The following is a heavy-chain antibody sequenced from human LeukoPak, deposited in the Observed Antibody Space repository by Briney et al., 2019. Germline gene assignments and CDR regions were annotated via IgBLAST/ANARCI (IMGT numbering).Heavy chain of an antibody. V-gene: IGHV4-38-2*02. D-gene: IGHD2-21*01. Sequence: PSETLSLTCTVSGYSISSGYYWGWIRPPPGKGLEGFVIIYDSGSSYYNPSLKSRATLSVHTFKNQFSLKLSSVTAADTAVYYCARRVGVALDYWGQGNLVTVSS. CDR2: IYDSGSS. J-gene: IGHJ4*02. CDR1: GYSISSGYY. CDR3: ARRVGVALDY.